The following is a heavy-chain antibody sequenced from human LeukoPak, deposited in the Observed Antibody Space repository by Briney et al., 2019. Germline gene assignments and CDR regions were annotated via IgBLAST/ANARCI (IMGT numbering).Heavy chain of an antibody. V-gene: IGHV1-8*01. CDR1: GYTFTSYD. Sequence: ASVKVSCKASGYTFTSYDINWVRQATGQGLEWMGWMNPNSGNTGYAQKFQGRVTMTRNTSISTAYMELSSLRSEDTAVYYCARIYDSSGFDAFDIWDQGTMVTVSS. CDR3: ARIYDSSGFDAFDI. CDR2: MNPNSGNT. D-gene: IGHD3-22*01. J-gene: IGHJ3*02.